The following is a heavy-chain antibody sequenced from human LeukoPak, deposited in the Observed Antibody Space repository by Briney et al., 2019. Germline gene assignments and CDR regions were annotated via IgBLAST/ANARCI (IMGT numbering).Heavy chain of an antibody. J-gene: IGHJ4*02. CDR2: IRYDGSNK. D-gene: IGHD3-22*01. CDR3: AKLSYYDSSGPIDY. V-gene: IGHV3-30*02. Sequence: GGSLRLPRAASGFTFSSYGMHWVRPAPGKGLEWVAFIRYDGSNKYYADSVKRRFTISRDNSKNTLYLQMNSLRAEDTAVYYCAKLSYYDSSGPIDYWGQGTLVTVSS. CDR1: GFTFSSYG.